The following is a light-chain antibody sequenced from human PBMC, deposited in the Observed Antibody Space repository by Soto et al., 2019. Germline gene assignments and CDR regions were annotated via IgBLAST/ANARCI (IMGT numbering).Light chain of an antibody. CDR3: QQYNNWPPWT. CDR1: QSVSSN. J-gene: IGKJ1*01. CDR2: GAS. Sequence: EIVMTQSPATLSVSPGERATHACRASQSVSSNLAWYQQKPGQAPRLLIYGASTRATGIPARFSGSGSGTEFTLTISSLPSEDFAVYYCQQYNNWPPWTFGHGTKVEIK. V-gene: IGKV3-15*01.